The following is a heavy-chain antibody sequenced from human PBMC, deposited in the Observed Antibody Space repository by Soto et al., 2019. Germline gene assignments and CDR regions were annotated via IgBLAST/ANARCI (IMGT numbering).Heavy chain of an antibody. CDR2: IYHSGST. J-gene: IGHJ5*02. CDR3: ARDPAGSNWFDP. D-gene: IGHD3-10*01. V-gene: IGHV4-4*02. CDR1: GGSISSSNW. Sequence: SETLSLTYAVSGGSISSSNWWSWVRQPPGKGLEWIGYIYHSGSTNYNPSLKSRVTISVDTSKNQFSLKLNSVTAADTAVYYCARDPAGSNWFDPWGQGALVTV.